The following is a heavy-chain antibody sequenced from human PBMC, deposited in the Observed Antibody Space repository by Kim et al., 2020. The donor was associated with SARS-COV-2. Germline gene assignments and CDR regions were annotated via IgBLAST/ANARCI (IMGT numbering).Heavy chain of an antibody. CDR1: GGSISSYY. J-gene: IGHJ4*02. CDR3: ARHRGGENDSSPAVY. D-gene: IGHD3-22*01. CDR2: IYYSGST. Sequence: SETLSLTCTVSGGSISSYYWSWIRQPPGKGLEWIGYIYYSGSTNYNPSLKSRVTISVDTSKNQFSLKLSSVTAADTAVYYCARHRGGENDSSPAVYWGQGTLVTVSS. V-gene: IGHV4-59*08.